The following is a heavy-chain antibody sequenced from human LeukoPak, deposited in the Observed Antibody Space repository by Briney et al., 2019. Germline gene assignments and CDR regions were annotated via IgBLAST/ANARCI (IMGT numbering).Heavy chain of an antibody. J-gene: IGHJ4*02. CDR1: GYSISRAYN. V-gene: IGHV4-38-2*02. CDR2: ISHAGDT. D-gene: IGHD5-24*01. Sequence: PSETLSLTCTVSGYSISRAYNWGWVRQSPGKGLDWIASISHAGDTYYNPSLKSRVTISVDTSKNHFSLSLGSVTAPDTAVYFCARGEMGEFDHWGQGTLVTVSS. CDR3: ARGEMGEFDH.